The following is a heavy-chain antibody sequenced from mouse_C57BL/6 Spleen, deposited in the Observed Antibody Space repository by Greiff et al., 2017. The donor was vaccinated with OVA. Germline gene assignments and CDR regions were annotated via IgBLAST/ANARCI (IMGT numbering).Heavy chain of an antibody. CDR2: LDPETGGT. J-gene: IGHJ3*01. Sequence: VQLVESGAELVRPGASVTLSCTASGYTFTDYEMHWVKQTPVHGLEWIGALDPETGGTAYNQKSKGKAILTADKTSSTAYMELRSLTSEDSAVYYCTRGTAQATWFAYWGQGTLVTVSA. CDR3: TRGTAQATWFAY. V-gene: IGHV1-15*01. CDR1: GYTFTDYE. D-gene: IGHD3-2*02.